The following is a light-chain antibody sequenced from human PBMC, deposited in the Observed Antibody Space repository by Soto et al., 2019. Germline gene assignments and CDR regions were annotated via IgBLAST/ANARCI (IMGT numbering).Light chain of an antibody. J-gene: IGKJ1*01. V-gene: IGKV1-5*03. CDR2: KAS. CDR3: QQYNSYWT. CDR1: QSFSDY. Sequence: IQLTQSPSTLSASVGDRITITCRASQSFSDYLAWYQQKPGRAPELLIYKASYLQSGVPSRFSGSGSGTEFTLTISSLQPDDFATYYCQQYNSYWTFGQGTKVDIK.